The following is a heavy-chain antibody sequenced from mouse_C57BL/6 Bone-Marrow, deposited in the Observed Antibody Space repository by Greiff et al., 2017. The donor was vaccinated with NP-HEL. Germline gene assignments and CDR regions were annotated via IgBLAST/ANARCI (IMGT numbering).Heavy chain of an antibody. V-gene: IGHV5-17*01. J-gene: IGHJ2*01. CDR3: ARGLLLRPYYFDY. D-gene: IGHD1-1*01. Sequence: DVKLVESGGGLVKPGGSLKLSCAASGFTFSDYGMHWVRQAPEKGLEWVAYISSGSSTIYYADTVKGRFTISRDNAKNTLFLQMTSLRSEDTAMYYCARGLLLRPYYFDYWGQGTTLTVSS. CDR1: GFTFSDYG. CDR2: ISSGSSTI.